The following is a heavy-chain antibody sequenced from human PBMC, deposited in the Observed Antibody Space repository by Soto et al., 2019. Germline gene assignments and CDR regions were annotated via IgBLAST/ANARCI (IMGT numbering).Heavy chain of an antibody. CDR1: GYSLTSYW. V-gene: IGHV5-51*01. D-gene: IGHD6-6*01. J-gene: IGHJ4*02. Sequence: GESLKISCRGTGYSLTSYWIGWVRQMLGKGLEWMGLIYPGDSDTRYSPSFQGQVTISADKSISTAYLQWSSLKASDTAMYYCARPEYSSSSGIDYSGQGPLVTVSS. CDR2: IYPGDSDT. CDR3: ARPEYSSSSGIDY.